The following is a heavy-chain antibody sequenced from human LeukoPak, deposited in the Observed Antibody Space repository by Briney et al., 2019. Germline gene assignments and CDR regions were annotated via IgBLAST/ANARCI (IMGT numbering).Heavy chain of an antibody. CDR2: ISAGSTSS. CDR3: AKGNYDTSGYYYFHY. D-gene: IGHD3-22*01. V-gene: IGHV3-23*01. J-gene: IGHJ4*02. Sequence: GGSLRLSCAVSGFTFSDYAMYWVRHAPGKGLEWVSAISAGSTSSYYADSVKGRFTISRDNSKNTLYLQMNSLRAEDTAVYYCAKGNYDTSGYYYFHYWGQGTLVSVSS. CDR1: GFTFSDYA.